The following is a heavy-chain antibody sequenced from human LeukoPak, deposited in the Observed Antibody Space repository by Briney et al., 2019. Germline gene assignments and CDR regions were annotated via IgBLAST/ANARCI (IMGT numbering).Heavy chain of an antibody. Sequence: GGSLRLSCAASGFTFSSYAMSWVRQAPGKGLEWVSAISGSGGSTYYADSVKGRFTISRDNSKNTQYLQMNSLRAEDTAVYYCASRGSQWLVRNWFDPWGQGTLVTVSS. J-gene: IGHJ5*02. V-gene: IGHV3-23*01. CDR2: ISGSGGST. D-gene: IGHD6-19*01. CDR1: GFTFSSYA. CDR3: ASRGSQWLVRNWFDP.